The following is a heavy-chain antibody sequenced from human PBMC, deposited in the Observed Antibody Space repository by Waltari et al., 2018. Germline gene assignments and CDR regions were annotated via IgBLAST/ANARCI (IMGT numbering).Heavy chain of an antibody. D-gene: IGHD6-13*01. CDR1: GGSISSHY. CDR3: ARGSSSSWVDAFDI. J-gene: IGHJ3*02. V-gene: IGHV4-59*11. CDR2: IYYSGST. Sequence: QVQLQESGPGLVKPSETLSLTCTVSGGSISSHYWSWIRQPPGKGLEWIGYIYYSGSTNYNPSLKSRVTISVDTSKNQFSLKLSSVTAADTAVYYCARGSSSSWVDAFDIWGQGTMVTVSS.